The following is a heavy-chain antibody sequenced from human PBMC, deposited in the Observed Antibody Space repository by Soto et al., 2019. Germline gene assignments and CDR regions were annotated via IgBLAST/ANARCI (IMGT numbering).Heavy chain of an antibody. D-gene: IGHD5-12*01. CDR3: ARVERGYVVVVVDY. J-gene: IGHJ4*02. V-gene: IGHV1-18*01. Sequence: GASVKVSCKASGYTFASYGIRWVRQAPGQGLEWMGWISAYNGNTNYAQKLQGRVTMTTDTSTSTAYMELRSLRSDDTAVYYCARVERGYVVVVVDYWGQGTLVTVSS. CDR2: ISAYNGNT. CDR1: GYTFASYG.